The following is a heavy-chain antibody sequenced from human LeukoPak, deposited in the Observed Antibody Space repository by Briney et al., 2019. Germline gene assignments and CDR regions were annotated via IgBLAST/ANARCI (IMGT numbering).Heavy chain of an antibody. Sequence: ASVKVSCKASGYTFTSYGISWVRQAPGQGLEWMGWISACNGNTNYAQKLQGRVTMTTDTSTSTAYMELRSLRSDDTAVYYCARATDYYDSSGYYDYWGQGTLVTVSS. CDR2: ISACNGNT. D-gene: IGHD3-22*01. J-gene: IGHJ4*02. CDR3: ARATDYYDSSGYYDY. V-gene: IGHV1-18*01. CDR1: GYTFTSYG.